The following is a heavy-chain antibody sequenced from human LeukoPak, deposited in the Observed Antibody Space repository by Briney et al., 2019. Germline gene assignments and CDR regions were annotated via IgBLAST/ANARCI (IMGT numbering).Heavy chain of an antibody. CDR2: IRYDGSNK. V-gene: IGHV3-30*02. Sequence: GGSLRLSCAASGFTFSSYGMHWVRQAPGKGLEWVAFIRYDGSNKYYADSVKGRFTISRDNSKNTLYLQMNSLRAEDTAVYYCAKPLMTTVTLYYYYYMDVWGKGTTVTISS. CDR1: GFTFSSYG. CDR3: AKPLMTTVTLYYYYYMDV. D-gene: IGHD4-17*01. J-gene: IGHJ6*03.